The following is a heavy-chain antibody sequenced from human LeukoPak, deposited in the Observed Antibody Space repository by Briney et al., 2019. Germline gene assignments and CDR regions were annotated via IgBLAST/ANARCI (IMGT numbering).Heavy chain of an antibody. CDR1: GFTFSSYA. CDR3: AKHPMITLLYNWFDP. CDR2: ISGGGGNT. J-gene: IGHJ5*02. Sequence: GRSLRLSCAASGFTFSSYAMSWVRQAPGKGLEWVSGISGGGGNTYYADSVKGRFTISRDNSKNTLYLEMSSLRAEDTAIYYCAKHPMITLLYNWFDPWGQGTLVTVSS. V-gene: IGHV3-23*01. D-gene: IGHD2-21*02.